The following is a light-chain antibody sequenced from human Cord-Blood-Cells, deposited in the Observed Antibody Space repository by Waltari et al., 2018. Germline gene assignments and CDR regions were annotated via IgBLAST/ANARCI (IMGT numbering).Light chain of an antibody. CDR3: QQSYSTPRT. CDR1: QSISSY. V-gene: IGKV1-39*01. Sequence: DIQMTQSPSSLSASVGDRVTITCRASQSISSYLNWYQQKPGKAPKLLIYAASSLQSVVPSRFSGIGSGTDFTLTISSLQPEDFATYYCQQSYSTPRTFGQGTKVEIK. CDR2: AAS. J-gene: IGKJ1*01.